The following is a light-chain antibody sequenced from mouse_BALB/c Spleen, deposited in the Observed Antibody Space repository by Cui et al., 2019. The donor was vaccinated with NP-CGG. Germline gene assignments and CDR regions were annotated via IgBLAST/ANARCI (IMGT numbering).Light chain of an antibody. CDR1: TWAVTTGNY. CDR3: ALWYSNHWV. V-gene: IGLV1*01. Sequence: VSTQQQEHTTPPGETVTLTCRSITWAVTTGNYANWVQEKPDHLFTGLIGGTNNRAPGVPARFSGSLIGDKAALTITGAQTEDEAIYFCALWYSNHWVFGGGTKLTVL. CDR2: GTN. J-gene: IGLJ1*01.